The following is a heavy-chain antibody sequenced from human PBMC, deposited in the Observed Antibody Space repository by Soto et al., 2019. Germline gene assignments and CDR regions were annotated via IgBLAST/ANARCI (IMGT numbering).Heavy chain of an antibody. CDR2: IYYSGST. CDR1: GGSINSGAYY. V-gene: IGHV4-31*03. CDR3: ARAGLGYSYGMDV. Sequence: QVQLQESGPGLVKPSQTLSLTCTVSGGSINSGAYYWSWIRLHPGKGLEWIGYIYYSGSTYYNPSLKSRVTISVDTSKKQFSLKLSSVTAADTAVYYCARAGLGYSYGMDVWGQGTTVTVSS. D-gene: IGHD3-10*01. J-gene: IGHJ6*02.